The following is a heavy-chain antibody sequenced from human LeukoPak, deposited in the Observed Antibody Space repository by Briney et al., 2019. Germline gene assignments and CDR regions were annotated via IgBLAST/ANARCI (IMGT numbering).Heavy chain of an antibody. CDR3: AGAANMFGDEFDY. J-gene: IGHJ4*02. CDR1: GFTFSRYG. Sequence: GGSLRLSCSASGFTFSRYGMHWVRQAPGKGLEYVSAIVSNGDSTYYADSVKGRFTISRDNAKNTLYLQMSSLRSEDTAVYYCAGAANMFGDEFDYWGQGTLVTVSS. V-gene: IGHV3-64*04. CDR2: IVSNGDST. D-gene: IGHD3-10*02.